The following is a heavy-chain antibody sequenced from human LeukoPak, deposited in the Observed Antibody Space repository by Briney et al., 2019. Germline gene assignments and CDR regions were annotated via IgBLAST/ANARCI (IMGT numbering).Heavy chain of an antibody. Sequence: ASVKVSCKASGGTFSSYAISWVRQAPGQGLEWMGRIIPTFGTANYAQKFQGRVTITTDESTSTAYMELSSLRSEDTAVYYCAREGELRPFDYWGQGTLVTVSS. D-gene: IGHD1-26*01. J-gene: IGHJ4*02. CDR2: IIPTFGTA. CDR1: GGTFSSYA. V-gene: IGHV1-69*05. CDR3: AREGELRPFDY.